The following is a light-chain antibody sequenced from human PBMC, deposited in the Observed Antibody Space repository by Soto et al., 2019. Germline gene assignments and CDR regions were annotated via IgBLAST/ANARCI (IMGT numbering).Light chain of an antibody. CDR3: SSYTSSSPVV. CDR1: SSDVGGYNY. CDR2: DVS. V-gene: IGLV2-14*01. J-gene: IGLJ2*01. Sequence: SALTQPASVSGSPGQSITISCTGTSSDVGGYNYVSWYQQHPGKAPKLMIYDVSNRPSGVSNRVSGSKSGNTASLTISGRQAEDEADYYCSSYTSSSPVVFGGGTKLTVL.